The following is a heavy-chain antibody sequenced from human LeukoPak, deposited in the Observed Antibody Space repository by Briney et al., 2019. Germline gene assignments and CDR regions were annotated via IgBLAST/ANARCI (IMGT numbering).Heavy chain of an antibody. CDR2: INPSGGST. D-gene: IGHD6-13*01. Sequence: GASVKVSCKASGYTFTSYYMHWVRQAPGQGLECMGIINPSGGSTSYAQKFQGRVTMTRDMSTSTVYMEMSRLRSEDTDVYYCAGGGGIAAAGTYYFDYWGQGTLVTVSS. CDR3: AGGGGIAAAGTYYFDY. CDR1: GYTFTSYY. V-gene: IGHV1-46*01. J-gene: IGHJ4*02.